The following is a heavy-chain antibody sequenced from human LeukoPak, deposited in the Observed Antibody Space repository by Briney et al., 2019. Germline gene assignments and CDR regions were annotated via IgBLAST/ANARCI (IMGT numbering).Heavy chain of an antibody. CDR3: ARLTTIFGVVIMGFDY. CDR2: INHSGST. Sequence: SETLSLTCAVYGGSFSGYYWSWIRQPPGKGLEWIGEINHSGSTNYNPSLKSRVAISVDTSKNQFSLKLSSVTAADTAVYYCARLTTIFGVVIMGFDYWGQGTLVTVSS. D-gene: IGHD3-3*01. CDR1: GGSFSGYY. V-gene: IGHV4-34*01. J-gene: IGHJ4*02.